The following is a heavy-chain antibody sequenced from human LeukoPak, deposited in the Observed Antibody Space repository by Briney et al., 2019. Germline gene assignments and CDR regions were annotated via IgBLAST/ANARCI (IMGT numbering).Heavy chain of an antibody. V-gene: IGHV3-21*01. CDR3: ARSSGSYFSY. CDR2: ISSSSSYI. Sequence: NPGGSLRLSCAASGSTFSSYSMNWVRQAPGKGLEWVSSISSSSSYIYYADSVKGRFTISRDNAKNSLYLQMNSLRAEDTAVYYCARSSGSYFSYWGQGTLVTVSS. D-gene: IGHD1-26*01. CDR1: GSTFSSYS. J-gene: IGHJ4*02.